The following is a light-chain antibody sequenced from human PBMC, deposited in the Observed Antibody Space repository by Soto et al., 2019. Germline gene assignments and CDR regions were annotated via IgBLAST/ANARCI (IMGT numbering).Light chain of an antibody. V-gene: IGKV2-28*01. CDR1: QSLLHSNGYNY. CDR3: MQALQVPHT. Sequence: DIVMTQSPLSLPVTPGEPASISCRSSQSLLHSNGYNYLDWYLQKPGQSPQFLIYLGSTRVSVVPDRFSGSGSGTDFTLKISRVEAEDVGIYYCMQALQVPHTFGPGTKLEIK. J-gene: IGKJ2*01. CDR2: LGS.